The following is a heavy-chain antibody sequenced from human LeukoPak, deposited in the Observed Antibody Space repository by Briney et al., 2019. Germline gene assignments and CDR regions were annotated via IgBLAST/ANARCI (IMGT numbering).Heavy chain of an antibody. CDR3: AEMPGIAAAGATRGPYGMGV. Sequence: GGSLRLSCAASGFTFSSYAMHWVRQAPGKGLEWVAVISYDGSNKYYADSVKGRFTISRDNSKNTLYLQMNSLRAEDTAVYYCAEMPGIAAAGATRGPYGMGVWGQGTTVTVSS. CDR1: GFTFSSYA. J-gene: IGHJ6*02. D-gene: IGHD6-13*01. V-gene: IGHV3-30-3*01. CDR2: ISYDGSNK.